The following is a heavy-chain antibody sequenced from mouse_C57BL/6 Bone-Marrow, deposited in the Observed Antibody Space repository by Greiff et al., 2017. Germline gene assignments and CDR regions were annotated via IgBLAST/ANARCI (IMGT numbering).Heavy chain of an antibody. Sequence: QVQLQQPGAELVRPGTSVKLSCKASGYTFTSYWMHWVKQRPGQGLEWIGVIDPSDSYTNYNQKFKGKATLTVDTSSSTAYMQLSSLTSEASAVYYCARDGYYWFAYWGQGTLVTVSA. CDR1: GYTFTSYW. D-gene: IGHD2-3*01. CDR3: ARDGYYWFAY. V-gene: IGHV1-59*01. J-gene: IGHJ3*01. CDR2: IDPSDSYT.